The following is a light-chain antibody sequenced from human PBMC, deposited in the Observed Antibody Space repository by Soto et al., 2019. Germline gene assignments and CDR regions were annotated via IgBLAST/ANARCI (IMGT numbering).Light chain of an antibody. Sequence: EIVLTQSPGTLSLSPGERATLSCRASQSVSNKLAWYQQRPGQAPRLLIYSASTRATGIPARFSGSGSGTEFTLTISSLQSEDFAVYYCHQYNHWLTWTFGQGTKVDIK. V-gene: IGKV3-15*01. CDR3: HQYNHWLTWT. J-gene: IGKJ1*01. CDR2: SAS. CDR1: QSVSNK.